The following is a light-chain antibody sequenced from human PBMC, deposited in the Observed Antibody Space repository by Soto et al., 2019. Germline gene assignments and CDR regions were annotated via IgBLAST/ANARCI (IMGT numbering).Light chain of an antibody. CDR1: QTINNY. CDR2: ALS. CDR3: QQGHSPPRT. V-gene: IGKV1-39*01. J-gene: IGKJ2*01. Sequence: DIPMTQSPSSLSASVGDRVTITCRASQTINNYLAWYQHKPGKAPQVLIYALSILQSGVPSRFSGSRSGTEFTLTISSLEPDDFATYYCQQGHSPPRTFGQGTKLEMK.